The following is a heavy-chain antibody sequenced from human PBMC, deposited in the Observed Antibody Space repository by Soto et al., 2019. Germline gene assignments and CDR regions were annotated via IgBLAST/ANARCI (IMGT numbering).Heavy chain of an antibody. D-gene: IGHD4-17*01. Sequence: EVQLLESGGGLVQPGGSLRLSCVASGFIFSSFGMSWVRQAPGKGLEWVSGISGSGGTTYYVNSVKGRFTISRDNSKTTVFLQMNTLRADDTAVYYCTSDYGLDFWGQGARVTVSS. CDR3: TSDYGLDF. CDR1: GFIFSSFG. V-gene: IGHV3-23*01. J-gene: IGHJ4*02. CDR2: ISGSGGTT.